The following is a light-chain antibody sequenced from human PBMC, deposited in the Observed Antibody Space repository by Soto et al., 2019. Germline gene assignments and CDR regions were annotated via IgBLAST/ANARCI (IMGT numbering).Light chain of an antibody. CDR2: AAS. CDR1: QSISSY. CDR3: QQSYSTPPYT. V-gene: IGKV1-39*01. J-gene: IGKJ2*01. Sequence: DIQMTQSPSSLSVSVGDRVTITCRASQSISSYLTWYQQKPGKGPKLLIYAASSVQSGVPSRFSGSGSGTDFTLTINSLQPEDFATYYCQQSYSTPPYTFGQGTKLEIK.